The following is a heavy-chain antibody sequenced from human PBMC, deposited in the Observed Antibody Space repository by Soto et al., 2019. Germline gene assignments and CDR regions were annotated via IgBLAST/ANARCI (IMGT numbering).Heavy chain of an antibody. CDR2: IYYSGST. CDR1: GGSISSYY. CDR3: ARRFYDCHYFDY. Sequence: SATLSLTCTVSGGSISSYYWSWIRQPPGKGLEWIGYIYYSGSTNYNPSLKSRVTISVDTSKNQFSLKLSSVTAADTAVYYFARRFYDCHYFDYWGQGTLVTVS. J-gene: IGHJ4*02. D-gene: IGHD3-16*01. V-gene: IGHV4-59*01.